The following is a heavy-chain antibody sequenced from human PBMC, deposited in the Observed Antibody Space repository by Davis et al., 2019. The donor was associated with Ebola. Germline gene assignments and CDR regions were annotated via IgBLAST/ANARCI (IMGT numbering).Heavy chain of an antibody. CDR2: ISSSSSYI. CDR1: GFTFSTYS. V-gene: IGHV3-21*01. D-gene: IGHD1-1*01. J-gene: IGHJ6*03. CDR3: GTTGTMRYYYYMDV. Sequence: GESLKISCAASGFTFSTYSMNWVRQAPGKGLEWVSSISSSSSYIYYADSVKGRFTISRDNAKNSLYLQMNSLRAEDTAVYYCGTTGTMRYYYYMDVWGKGTTVTVSS.